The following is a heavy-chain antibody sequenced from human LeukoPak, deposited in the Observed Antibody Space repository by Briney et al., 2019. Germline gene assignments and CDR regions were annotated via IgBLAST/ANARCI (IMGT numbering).Heavy chain of an antibody. CDR3: ARGLYYYDSSGYYPSFDF. V-gene: IGHV4-59*01. D-gene: IGHD3-22*01. Sequence: SETLSLTCTVSGGSISRYYWSWIRQPPGKGLEWVGYIYYSGSTNYNPSLKSRVTISVDTSKNQVSLKLSSVTAAATAVYYCARGLYYYDSSGYYPSFDFWGQGTLVTVYS. J-gene: IGHJ4*02. CDR1: GGSISRYY. CDR2: IYYSGST.